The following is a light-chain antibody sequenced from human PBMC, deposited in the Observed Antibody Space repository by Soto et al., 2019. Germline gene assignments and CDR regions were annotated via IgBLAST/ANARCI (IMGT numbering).Light chain of an antibody. J-gene: IGKJ4*01. V-gene: IGKV3-20*01. CDR2: GAS. CDR3: QQYGRSPLS. CDR1: QSVTSNS. Sequence: IVLTQSPAILSLSPGERGTLSCRASQSVTSNSLAWYQQRPGQAPRLLIYGASSRATNIPDRFSGSGSGTDFTLSISRLEPEDSAVYYCQQYGRSPLSVGGGTKVEIK.